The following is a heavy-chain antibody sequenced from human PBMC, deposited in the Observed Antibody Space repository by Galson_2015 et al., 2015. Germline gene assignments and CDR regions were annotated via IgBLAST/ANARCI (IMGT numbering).Heavy chain of an antibody. V-gene: IGHV4-34*01. Sequence: ETLSLDCGVYGGSFSGYSWTWIRPAPGKGLEWIGEIGHSGSTNYNPSLTSRVTISADTSKNQFSLKLSSVTAADTAVYYCARGLRVVVVPAAIGRPGRMSYYMDVWGKGTTVTVSS. CDR3: ARGLRVVVVPAAIGRPGRMSYYMDV. J-gene: IGHJ6*03. CDR1: GGSFSGYS. D-gene: IGHD2-2*01. CDR2: IGHSGST.